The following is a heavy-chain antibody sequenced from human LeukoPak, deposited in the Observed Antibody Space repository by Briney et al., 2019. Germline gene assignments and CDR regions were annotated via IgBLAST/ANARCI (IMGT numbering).Heavy chain of an antibody. CDR1: GYTFTSYY. CDR2: INPNSGGT. CDR3: IVSGYSGYDFDY. J-gene: IGHJ4*02. D-gene: IGHD5-12*01. Sequence: ASVKVSCKASGYTFTSYYMHWVRQAPGQGLEWMGWINPNSGGTNYAQKFQGRVTMTRDTSISTAYMELSRLRSDDTAIYYCIVSGYSGYDFDYWGQGTLVTVSS. V-gene: IGHV1-2*02.